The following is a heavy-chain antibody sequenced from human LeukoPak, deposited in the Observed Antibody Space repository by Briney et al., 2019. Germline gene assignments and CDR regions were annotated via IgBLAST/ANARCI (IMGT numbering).Heavy chain of an antibody. CDR3: ARDLSVTTSWFDP. CDR2: IWYDGSNK. Sequence: GGSLRLSCAASGFTFSSYGMHWVRQAPGKGLEWVAVIWYDGSNKYYADSVKGRFTISRDNSKNTLYLQMNSLRAEDTAVYYCARDLSVTTSWFDPWGQGTLVTVSS. CDR1: GFTFSSYG. V-gene: IGHV3-33*01. D-gene: IGHD4-11*01. J-gene: IGHJ5*02.